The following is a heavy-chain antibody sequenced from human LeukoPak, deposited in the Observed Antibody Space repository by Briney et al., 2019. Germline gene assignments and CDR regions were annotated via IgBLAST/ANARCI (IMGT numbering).Heavy chain of an antibody. CDR2: ISSSGSNI. Sequence: GGSLRLSCAGYGFTFSNYEMNWVRQAPGKGLEWLSYISSSGSNIKYADSVKGRFTISRDNAKNSLFLQMSSLRADDTAVYYCARERHDGFDIWGQGTMVTVSS. V-gene: IGHV3-48*03. CDR1: GFTFSNYE. J-gene: IGHJ3*02. CDR3: ARERHDGFDI.